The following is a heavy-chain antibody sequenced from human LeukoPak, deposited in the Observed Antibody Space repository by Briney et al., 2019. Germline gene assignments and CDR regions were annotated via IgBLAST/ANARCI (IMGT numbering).Heavy chain of an antibody. CDR1: GGSISTTTNS. CDR2: IYYGGSP. CDR3: ARRPIVGSTGFYFDP. V-gene: IGHV4-39*01. D-gene: IGHD1-26*01. Sequence: SETLSLTCNVSGGSISTTTNSWGWAWIRQRPTKGLEWVGSIYYGGSPYYTSSLKSRVTISVDTSKNQFSLKLASLTAADTAVYYCARRPIVGSTGFYFDPWGPGTLVTVSS. J-gene: IGHJ5*02.